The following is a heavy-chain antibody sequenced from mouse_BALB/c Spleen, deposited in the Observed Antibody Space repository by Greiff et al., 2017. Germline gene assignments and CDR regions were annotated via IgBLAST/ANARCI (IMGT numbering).Heavy chain of an antibody. Sequence: EVQLVESGGGLVQPGGSRKLSCAASGFTFSSFGMHWVRQAPEKGLEWVAYISSGSSTIYYADTVKGRFTISRDNPKNTLFLQMTSLRSEDTAMYYCASSNGQYEYYFDYWGQGTTLTVSS. D-gene: IGHD2-14*01. CDR2: ISSGSSTI. CDR3: ASSNGQYEYYFDY. CDR1: GFTFSSFG. J-gene: IGHJ2*01. V-gene: IGHV5-17*02.